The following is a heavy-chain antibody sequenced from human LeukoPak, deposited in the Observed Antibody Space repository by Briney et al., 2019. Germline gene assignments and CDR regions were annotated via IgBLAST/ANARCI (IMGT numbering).Heavy chain of an antibody. CDR1: GGSISSYY. Sequence: SETLSLTCTVSGGSISSYYWSWIRQPPGKGLEWIGYIYYSGSTNYNPSLKSRVTISVDTSKNQFSLKLSSVTAADTAVYYCARGGTYYYGSGSYYPFDYGGQGTWVTVSS. J-gene: IGHJ4*02. D-gene: IGHD3-10*01. V-gene: IGHV4-59*01. CDR2: IYYSGST. CDR3: ARGGTYYYGSGSYYPFDY.